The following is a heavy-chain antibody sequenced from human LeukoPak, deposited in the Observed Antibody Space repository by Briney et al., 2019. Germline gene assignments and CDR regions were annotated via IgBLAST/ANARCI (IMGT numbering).Heavy chain of an antibody. Sequence: PSETLSLTCTVSGGSISSYYWSWIRQPAGKGLEWIGRIYTSGSTNYNPSLKSRVTISVDTSKNQFSLKLSSVTAADTAVYYCARGPPHPILRFLEWLWFFDYWGQGTLVTVSS. CDR1: GGSISSYY. V-gene: IGHV4-4*07. CDR3: ARGPPHPILRFLEWLWFFDY. CDR2: IYTSGST. J-gene: IGHJ4*02. D-gene: IGHD3-3*01.